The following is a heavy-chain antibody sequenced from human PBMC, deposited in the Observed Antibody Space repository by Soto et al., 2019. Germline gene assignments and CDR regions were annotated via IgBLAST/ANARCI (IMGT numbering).Heavy chain of an antibody. CDR2: IYSDGNR. V-gene: IGHV3-66*01. J-gene: IGHJ5*02. CDR3: ARGHYSNHGWFDP. Sequence: PGGSLRLSCAASGFTVSSNYMSWVRQAPGKGLEWVSVIYSDGNRYYTDSVKGRFTISRDNSKNTLYLQMNSLRVEDPAVYYCARGHYSNHGWFDPWGQGALVTVSS. D-gene: IGHD4-4*01. CDR1: GFTVSSNY.